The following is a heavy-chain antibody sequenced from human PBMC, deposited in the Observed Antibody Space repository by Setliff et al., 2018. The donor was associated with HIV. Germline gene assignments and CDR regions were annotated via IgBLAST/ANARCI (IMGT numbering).Heavy chain of an antibody. D-gene: IGHD6-19*01. V-gene: IGHV1-18*01. CDR1: GYSFARYG. CDR3: ARVPYRSAWLSGGHDAFDI. J-gene: IGHJ3*02. CDR2: ISGFNGNT. Sequence: ASVKVSCKASGYSFARYGLSWVRQAPGQGLEWMGWISGFNGNTKYAQSFQDRVATTTETATSTAYMEMRSLRSDDTAVYFCARVPYRSAWLSGGHDAFDIWGQGTMVTVSS.